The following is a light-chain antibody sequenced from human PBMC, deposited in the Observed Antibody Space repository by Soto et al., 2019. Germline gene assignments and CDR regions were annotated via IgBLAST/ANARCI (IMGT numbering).Light chain of an antibody. Sequence: VMTQSPATLSVSPGERATLSCRASQSISSNLAWYQQKLGQAPRLFIFRASSGATGVPARFSGSGSGTDFTLTISRLEPEDFAVYYCQQYVSSPWAFGQGTKVDIK. CDR1: QSISSN. V-gene: IGKV3-15*01. CDR3: QQYVSSPWA. CDR2: RAS. J-gene: IGKJ1*01.